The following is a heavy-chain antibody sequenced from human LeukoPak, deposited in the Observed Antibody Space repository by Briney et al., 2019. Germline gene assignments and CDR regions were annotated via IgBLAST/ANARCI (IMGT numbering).Heavy chain of an antibody. CDR2: ISGNGGST. Sequence: GGSLRLSCAASGFTFSSYVMSWVRQAPGKGLEWVSAISGNGGSTYYADSVKGRFTICRDNSKNTLYLQMNSLRAEDTAVYYCASDKGASAFDMWGQGTMVTVSS. J-gene: IGHJ3*02. CDR3: ASDKGASAFDM. V-gene: IGHV3-23*01. CDR1: GFTFSSYV. D-gene: IGHD5-12*01.